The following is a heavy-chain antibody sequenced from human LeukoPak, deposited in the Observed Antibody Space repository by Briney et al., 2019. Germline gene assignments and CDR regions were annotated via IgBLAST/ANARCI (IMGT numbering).Heavy chain of an antibody. J-gene: IGHJ4*02. Sequence: GGSLRLSCVTSGITFSNYYMHWVRQVPGEGLVWVSHIIQDGSVTSYADSVKGRFTISRDNAKNTVYLQLNNLRAEDTAVYYCAIKGSGGYWGQGTLVTVSS. V-gene: IGHV3-74*01. D-gene: IGHD3-10*01. CDR1: GITFSNYY. CDR3: AIKGSGGY. CDR2: IIQDGSVT.